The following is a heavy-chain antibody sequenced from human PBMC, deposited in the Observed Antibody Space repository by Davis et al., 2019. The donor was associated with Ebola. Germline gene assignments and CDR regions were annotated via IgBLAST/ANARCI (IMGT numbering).Heavy chain of an antibody. Sequence: MPSETLSLTCAVYGGSFSGYYWSWIRQPPGKGLEWIGEINHSGSTNYNPSLKSRVTISVDTSKNQFSLKLSFLTAADTAVYYCASTHLGELSLYGDWYFDLWGRGTLVTVSS. CDR1: GGSFSGYY. CDR2: INHSGST. V-gene: IGHV4-34*01. D-gene: IGHD3-16*02. J-gene: IGHJ2*01. CDR3: ASTHLGELSLYGDWYFDL.